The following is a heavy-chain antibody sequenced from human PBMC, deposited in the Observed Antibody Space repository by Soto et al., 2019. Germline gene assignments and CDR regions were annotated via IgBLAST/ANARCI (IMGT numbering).Heavy chain of an antibody. CDR1: GDTFRNHT. CDR3: GGGAEMGTVTKPNSYYMAS. D-gene: IGHD4-17*01. V-gene: IGHV1-69*02. Sequence: QVQLVQSGAEVKKPGSSVKVSCKASGDTFRNHTITWVRQAPGQGLEWMGRIIPMLGVANSAQKFQGRVTITADKATSPAYMELSSLRSADTAVYYCGGGAEMGTVTKPNSYYMASWGKGTTLTVPS. CDR2: IIPMLGVA. J-gene: IGHJ6*03.